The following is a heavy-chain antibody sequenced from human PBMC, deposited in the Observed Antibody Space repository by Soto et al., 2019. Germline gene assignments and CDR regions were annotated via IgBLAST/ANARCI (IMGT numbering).Heavy chain of an antibody. CDR3: AREDYYGSGSYYKRDYYYGMDV. J-gene: IGHJ6*02. CDR2: IIPIFGTA. V-gene: IGHV1-69*13. Sequence: SVQVSRRASGGTFRSYAISWVRQAPGQGLGWIRGIIPIFGTANYAQKFQGRVTITADESTSTAYMELSSLRSEDTAVYYCAREDYYGSGSYYKRDYYYGMDVWGQGTTVTVSS. D-gene: IGHD3-10*01. CDR1: GGTFRSYA.